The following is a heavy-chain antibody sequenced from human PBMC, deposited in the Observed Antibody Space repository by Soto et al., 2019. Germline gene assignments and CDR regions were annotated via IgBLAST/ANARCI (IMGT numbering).Heavy chain of an antibody. CDR2: ISGYHGNL. CDR1: GYSFTDYG. CDR3: ARVGYSTSSSRQWYFDL. Sequence: QVQLVQSEAEVKKPGASVKVSCQASGYSFTDYGISWVRQAPGQGLEWMAWISGYHGNLKYAENFQYRPTVTRDTSTRTAYFELSSLRSDDTAVYYCARVGYSTSSSRQWYFDLWGCGTLLTVSS. V-gene: IGHV1-18*01. D-gene: IGHD2-8*01. J-gene: IGHJ2*01.